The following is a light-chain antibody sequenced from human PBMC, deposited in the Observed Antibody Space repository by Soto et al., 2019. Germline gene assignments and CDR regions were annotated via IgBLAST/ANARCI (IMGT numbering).Light chain of an antibody. CDR2: EDL. V-gene: IGLV2-23*01. CDR3: WSYAGNRIFV. Sequence: QSVLTQPASVSGSPGQSITISCIGTSSDVGAYDLVSWYQQHPGTAPRLIIYEDLRWPSGIDSRFSGSKSGNTASLTISGLRAEDDGNYHCWSYAGNRIFVFGGGTKVTVL. J-gene: IGLJ3*02. CDR1: SSDVGAYDL.